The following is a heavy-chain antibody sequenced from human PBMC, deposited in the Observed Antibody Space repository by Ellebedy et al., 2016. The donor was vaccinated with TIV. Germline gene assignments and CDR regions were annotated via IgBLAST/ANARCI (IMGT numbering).Heavy chain of an antibody. J-gene: IGHJ6*02. Sequence: GGSLRLSXAASGFTFSSYSMNWVRQAPGKGLEWVSYISSSSSTIYYADSVKGRFTISRDNAKNSLYLQMNSLRDEDTAVYYRARDCIAVAGRYGMDVWGQGTTVTVSS. D-gene: IGHD6-19*01. CDR2: ISSSSSTI. CDR1: GFTFSSYS. CDR3: ARDCIAVAGRYGMDV. V-gene: IGHV3-48*02.